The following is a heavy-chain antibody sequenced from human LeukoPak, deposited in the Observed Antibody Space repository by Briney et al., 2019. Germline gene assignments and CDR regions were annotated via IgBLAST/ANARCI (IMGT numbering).Heavy chain of an antibody. CDR2: IYYSGST. CDR1: GGSISSGDYY. J-gene: IGHJ4*02. D-gene: IGHD5-18*01. CDR3: ARGVRDTAMVDY. V-gene: IGHV4-30-4*01. Sequence: PSETLSLTCTVSGGSISSGDYYWSWIRQPPGKGLEWIGYIYYSGSTYYNPSLKSRVTISVDTSKSQFSLKLSSVTAADTAVYYCARGVRDTAMVDYWGQGTLVTVSS.